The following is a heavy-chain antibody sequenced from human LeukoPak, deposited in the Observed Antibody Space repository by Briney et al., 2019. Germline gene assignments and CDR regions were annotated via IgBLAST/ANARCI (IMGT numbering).Heavy chain of an antibody. CDR2: IKQDGNEK. V-gene: IGHV3-7*01. D-gene: IGHD3-10*01. CDR3: ARPLMYYFGSETYYWFDP. CDR1: GFSLSGFW. J-gene: IGHJ5*02. Sequence: PGGSLRLSCAVSGFSLSGFWMTWVRHVQGKGLEWVANIKQDGNEKYYVDSVKGRFTISRDNAKNSLYLQMNSLRAEDTAMYYCARPLMYYFGSETYYWFDPWGQGTLVTVSS.